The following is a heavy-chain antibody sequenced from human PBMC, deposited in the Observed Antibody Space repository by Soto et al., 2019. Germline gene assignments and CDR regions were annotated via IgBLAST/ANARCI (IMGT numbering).Heavy chain of an antibody. CDR3: ARGGRYCGGDFYSSDYYYYGMDV. CDR1: GGTFSSYA. CDR2: IIPIFGTA. J-gene: IGHJ6*02. V-gene: IGHV1-69*01. D-gene: IGHD2-21*02. Sequence: QVQLVQSGAEVKKPGSSVKVSCKASGGTFSSYAISWVRQAPGQGLEWMGGIIPIFGTANYAQKFQGRVTISAEESTRTGYMGLSSLRSEGTAVYYCARGGRYCGGDFYSSDYYYYGMDVWGQGTTVTVSS.